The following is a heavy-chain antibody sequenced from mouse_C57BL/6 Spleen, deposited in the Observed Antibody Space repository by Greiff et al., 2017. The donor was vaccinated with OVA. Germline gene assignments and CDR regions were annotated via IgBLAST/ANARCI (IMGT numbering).Heavy chain of an antibody. CDR2: ISGGGGNT. J-gene: IGHJ4*01. Sequence: EVKLMESGGGLVKPGGSLKLSCAASGFTFSSYTMSWVRQTPEKRLEWVATISGGGGNTYYPDSVKGRFTISRDNAKNTLYLQMSSLRSEDTALYYCARLGRAMDYWGQGTSVTVSS. CDR3: ARLGRAMDY. CDR1: GFTFSSYT. V-gene: IGHV5-9*01. D-gene: IGHD4-1*01.